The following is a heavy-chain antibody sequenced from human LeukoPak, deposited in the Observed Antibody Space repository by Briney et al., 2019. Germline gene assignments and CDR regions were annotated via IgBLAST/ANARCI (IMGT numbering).Heavy chain of an antibody. CDR3: ARVVKRRITMVRGVQRNAFDI. CDR1: GGSFSGYY. CDR2: INHSGST. Sequence: SETLSRTCAGYGGSFSGYYWSWIRQPPGKGLEWIGEINHSGSTNYNPSLKSRVTISVATSKNQFSLKLSSVTAADTDVYYCARVVKRRITMVRGVQRNAFDIWGQGTMVTVSS. D-gene: IGHD3-10*01. J-gene: IGHJ3*02. V-gene: IGHV4-34*01.